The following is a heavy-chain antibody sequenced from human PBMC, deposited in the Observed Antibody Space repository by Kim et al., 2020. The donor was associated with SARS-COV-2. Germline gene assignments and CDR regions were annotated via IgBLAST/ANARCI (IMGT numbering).Heavy chain of an antibody. CDR3: AXSWYXXYDYFXY. D-gene: IGHD5-12*01. CDR2: XYSGGSST. V-gene: IGHV3-23*03. Sequence: GGSLRLSCAASGFTFSSYAMSWVRQAPGKGLXXVSVXYSGGSSTYYADSVKGRFXISRDXXKNTXYLQMNSLSAEDTAVXYCAXSWYXXYDYFXYWGXGTLVTVSS. CDR1: GFTFSSYA. J-gene: IGHJ4*02.